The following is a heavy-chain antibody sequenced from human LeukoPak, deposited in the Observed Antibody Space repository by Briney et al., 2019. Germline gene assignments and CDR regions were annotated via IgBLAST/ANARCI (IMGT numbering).Heavy chain of an antibody. CDR3: VRDYGGY. CDR1: GFTFSSYA. J-gene: IGHJ4*02. CDR2: IKEDGSRK. Sequence: GGSLRLSCAASGFTFSSYAMSWVRQAPGKGLEWVANIKEDGSRKYYVDSVKGRFTISRDNAKHSMYLQINSLRAEDTAVYYCVRDYGGYWGQGTLVTVSS. V-gene: IGHV3-7*01. D-gene: IGHD3-16*01.